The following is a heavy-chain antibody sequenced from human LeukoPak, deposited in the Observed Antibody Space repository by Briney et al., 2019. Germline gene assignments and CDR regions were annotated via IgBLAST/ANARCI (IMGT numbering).Heavy chain of an antibody. Sequence: GASVKVSCKASGYTFTSYGISWVRQAPGQGLEWMGWISAYNGNTNYAQKLQGRVTMTTDTSTSTAYMELRSLRSDDTAVYYCARDLHIVVVTAPSYYYMDVWGKGTTVTVSS. CDR1: GYTFTSYG. CDR3: ARDLHIVVVTAPSYYYMDV. J-gene: IGHJ6*03. CDR2: ISAYNGNT. D-gene: IGHD2-21*02. V-gene: IGHV1-18*01.